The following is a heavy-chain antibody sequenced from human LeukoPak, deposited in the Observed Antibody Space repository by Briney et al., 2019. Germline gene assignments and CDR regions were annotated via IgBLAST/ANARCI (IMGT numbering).Heavy chain of an antibody. J-gene: IGHJ5*02. Sequence: GGSLRLSCAASGFTFSSYAMHWVRQAPGKGLEWVAVISYDGSNKYYADSVKGRFTISRDNSKNTLYLQMNSLGAEDTAVYYCARGWFGELLLTNNWFDPWGQGTLVTVSS. CDR2: ISYDGSNK. D-gene: IGHD3-10*01. CDR1: GFTFSSYA. CDR3: ARGWFGELLLTNNWFDP. V-gene: IGHV3-30*04.